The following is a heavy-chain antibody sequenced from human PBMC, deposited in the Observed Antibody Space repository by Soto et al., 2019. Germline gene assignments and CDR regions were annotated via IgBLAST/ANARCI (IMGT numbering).Heavy chain of an antibody. V-gene: IGHV1-69*06. CDR1: GGTSTRYA. CDR3: NRGSEYDFWSGYL. D-gene: IGHD3-3*01. J-gene: IGHJ4*02. CDR2: IVPMIGTS. Sequence: QERLVQSGAEVRKPGSSVKVSCKVTGGTSTRYAINWVRQAPGQGLEWMGGIVPMIGTSKNAQKFQGRVTITADTSTNIDYMELRSLRSEDTAVYYCNRGSEYDFWSGYLWGQGTLVSVSS.